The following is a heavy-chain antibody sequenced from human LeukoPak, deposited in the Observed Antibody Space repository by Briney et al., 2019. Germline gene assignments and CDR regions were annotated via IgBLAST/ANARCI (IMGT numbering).Heavy chain of an antibody. Sequence: SETLSLTCTVSGGSISSYYWSWIRQPPGKGLEWIGYIYYSGSTNYNPSLKSRVTISVDTSKNQFSLKLSSVTAADTAVYYCARALGNYAYFDYWGQGTLVTVSS. J-gene: IGHJ4*02. CDR1: GGSISSYY. CDR3: ARALGNYAYFDY. V-gene: IGHV4-59*01. CDR2: IYYSGST. D-gene: IGHD1-7*01.